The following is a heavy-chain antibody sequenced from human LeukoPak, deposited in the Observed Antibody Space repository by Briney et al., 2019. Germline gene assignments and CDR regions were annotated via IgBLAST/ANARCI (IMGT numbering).Heavy chain of an antibody. D-gene: IGHD6-19*01. CDR3: ARHQYSSAWYEV. V-gene: IGHV4-59*08. Sequence: TSETLSLTCTVSGGSFSGYYWSWIRQPPGKGLEWIGFLYYSGSTNYNPSLRSRVTISVDTSKNQFSLKLRPVTAADTAVYYCARHQYSSAWYEVWGQGTLVSVSS. CDR2: LYYSGST. CDR1: GGSFSGYY. J-gene: IGHJ4*02.